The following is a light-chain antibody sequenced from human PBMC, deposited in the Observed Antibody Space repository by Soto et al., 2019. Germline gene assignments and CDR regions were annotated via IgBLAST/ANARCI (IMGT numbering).Light chain of an antibody. CDR1: SSDVGGYNY. CDR2: DVS. V-gene: IGLV2-14*01. J-gene: IGLJ2*01. Sequence: QSALTQPASVSGAPGQSITISCTGTSSDVGGYNYVSWYQQHPGKAPKLMIYDVSYRPSGVSNRFSGSKSGNTASLTISGLQAEDEADYCCTSYTSSSTLEVFGGGTKLTVL. CDR3: TSYTSSSTLEV.